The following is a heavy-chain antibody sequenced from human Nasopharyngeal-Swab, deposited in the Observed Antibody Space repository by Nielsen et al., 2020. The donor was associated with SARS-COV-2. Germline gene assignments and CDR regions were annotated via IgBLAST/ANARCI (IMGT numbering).Heavy chain of an antibody. CDR1: GFSFSSYV. Sequence: GESLKISCAAAGFSFSSYVMTGVRQAPGKGLERVSGISGSVGRTYYTDSVKGRLTISRDNSKNTLYLRMNSLRVEDTAVKYYSGYFYGLDVWGQGTSVTVSS. D-gene: IGHD3-10*01. J-gene: IGHJ6*02. CDR3: SGYFYGLDV. V-gene: IGHV3-23*01. CDR2: ISGSVGRT.